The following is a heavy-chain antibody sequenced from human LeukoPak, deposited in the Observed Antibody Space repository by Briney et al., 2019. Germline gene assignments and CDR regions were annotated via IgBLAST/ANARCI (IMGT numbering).Heavy chain of an antibody. D-gene: IGHD3-22*01. CDR1: GFTVSSNY. V-gene: IGHV3-7*04. CDR2: INQDGSEK. CDR3: ARGGFRFFAH. J-gene: IGHJ5*02. Sequence: GGSLRLSCVASGFTVSSNYMNWVRQAPGKGLEWVANINQDGSEKYCVDSVKGRLTISRDNAKNSLYLQMNSLRVEDTAVYYCARGGFRFFAHWGQGTLVTVSS.